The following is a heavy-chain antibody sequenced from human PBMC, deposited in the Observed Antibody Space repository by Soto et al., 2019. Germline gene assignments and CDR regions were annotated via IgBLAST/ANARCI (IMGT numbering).Heavy chain of an antibody. Sequence: SETLSLTCAVSGGSFTSNNWWTWVRQPPGQGLEWIGEIYRTGSTNYNPSLKNRVTISLDKSENQFSLKVTSLTAADTAVYYCASRDPGTSVDYWGQGTLVTVSS. V-gene: IGHV4-4*02. CDR1: GGSFTSNNW. CDR2: IYRTGST. J-gene: IGHJ4*02. CDR3: ASRDPGTSVDY. D-gene: IGHD1-7*01.